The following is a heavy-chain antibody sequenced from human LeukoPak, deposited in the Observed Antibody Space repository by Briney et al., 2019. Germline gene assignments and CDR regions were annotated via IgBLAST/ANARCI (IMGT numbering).Heavy chain of an antibody. J-gene: IGHJ4*02. V-gene: IGHV5-51*01. CDR2: IYPGDSDT. Sequence: GEALEISWKGSGYRFTSYWIGWVRPLPGKGLEGMGIIYPGDSDTRYSPSFQGQVTISADKSISTAYLQWSSLKASDTAMYYCARQWGYYYDSSGYHDGPLDYWGQGTLVTVSS. D-gene: IGHD3-22*01. CDR1: GYRFTSYW. CDR3: ARQWGYYYDSSGYHDGPLDY.